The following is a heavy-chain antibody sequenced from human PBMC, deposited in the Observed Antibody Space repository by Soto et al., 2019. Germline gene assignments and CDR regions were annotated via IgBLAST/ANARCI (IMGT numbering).Heavy chain of an antibody. V-gene: IGHV3-21*01. CDR3: ARDRGIAVAGYYYYGMDV. D-gene: IGHD6-19*01. J-gene: IGHJ6*02. CDR1: GFTFSSYS. Sequence: PGGSLRLSCAASGFTFSSYSMNWVRQAPGKGLEWVSSISSSSSYIYYADSVKGRFTISRDNAKNSLYLQMNSLRAEDTAVYYCARDRGIAVAGYYYYGMDVWGQGTTVTVSS. CDR2: ISSSSSYI.